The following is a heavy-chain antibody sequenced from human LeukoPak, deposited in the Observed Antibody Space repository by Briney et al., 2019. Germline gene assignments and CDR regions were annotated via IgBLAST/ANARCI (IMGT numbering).Heavy chain of an antibody. CDR1: GYIFTSYY. J-gene: IGHJ4*02. CDR3: AREAIGGYSGYDLGFDY. CDR2: INPNSGGT. D-gene: IGHD5-12*01. Sequence: GASVTVSCKASGYIFTSYYMHWVRQAPGQGLEWMGWINPNSGGTNYAQKFQGRVTMTRDTSISTAYMELSRLRSDDTAVYYCAREAIGGYSGYDLGFDYWGQGTLVTVSS. V-gene: IGHV1-2*02.